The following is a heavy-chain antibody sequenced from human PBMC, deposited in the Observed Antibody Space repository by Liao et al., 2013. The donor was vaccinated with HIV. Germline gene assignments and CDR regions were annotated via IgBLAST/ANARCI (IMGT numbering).Heavy chain of an antibody. J-gene: IGHJ5*02. CDR1: GGSISGGDNF. D-gene: IGHD2-15*01. Sequence: QVVLEESGPGLVKPSQTLSLSCTVSGGSISGGDNFWTWIRQPAGRGLEWIGRISSSGNTDYNPSLKSRVTISIDTSMSQFSLKLTSVTVADSAVYFCARGNPRFCSGGTCYSVYDAWGQGNLVTVSS. V-gene: IGHV4-61*02. CDR3: ARGNPRFCSGGTCYSVYDA. CDR2: ISSSGNT.